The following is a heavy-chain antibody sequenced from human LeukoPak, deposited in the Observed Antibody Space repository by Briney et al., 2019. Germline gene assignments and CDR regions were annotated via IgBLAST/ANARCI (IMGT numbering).Heavy chain of an antibody. J-gene: IGHJ4*02. Sequence: ASVKVSCKVSGYILTDLSMHWVRQAPGKGLEWMGSSDSEDGETVYAQKVQGRVAMTEDTSTDTAFMELSSLKSEDTAVYYCATGGAKAYYYDGSGYPRGPYFDYWGQGTLVTVSS. CDR2: SDSEDGET. CDR3: ATGGAKAYYYDGSGYPRGPYFDY. D-gene: IGHD3-22*01. V-gene: IGHV1-24*01. CDR1: GYILTDLS.